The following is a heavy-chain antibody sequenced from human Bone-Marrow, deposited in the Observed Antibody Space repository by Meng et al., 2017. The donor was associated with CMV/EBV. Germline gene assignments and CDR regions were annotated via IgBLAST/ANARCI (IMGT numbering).Heavy chain of an antibody. J-gene: IGHJ5*02. CDR2: IRYDESGK. D-gene: IGHD7-27*01. CDR1: GFTFGDYG. V-gene: IGHV3-30*02. CDR3: AKDYKTGWTNWFDP. Sequence: GESLKISCTTSGFTFGDYGMHWVRQTPGKGLEWVAFIRYDESGKYYEDSVKGRFTISRDNSKNTLYLQMNSLRADDTAIYYCAKDYKTGWTNWFDPWGQGPLVTVSS.